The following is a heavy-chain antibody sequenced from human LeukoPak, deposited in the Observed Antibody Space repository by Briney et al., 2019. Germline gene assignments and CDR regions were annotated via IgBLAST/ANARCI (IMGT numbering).Heavy chain of an antibody. D-gene: IGHD5-18*01. J-gene: IGHJ4*02. CDR1: GYTFTAYY. Sequence: GASVKVSCKASGYTFTAYYIHWVRQAPGQGLEWMGWINPNSGDTDYAQKFQGRVTMTRDTSISTAYMELSSLRSDDTAIYYCARDMDTGPDLFDYWGQGTLVTVSS. V-gene: IGHV1-2*02. CDR3: ARDMDTGPDLFDY. CDR2: INPNSGDT.